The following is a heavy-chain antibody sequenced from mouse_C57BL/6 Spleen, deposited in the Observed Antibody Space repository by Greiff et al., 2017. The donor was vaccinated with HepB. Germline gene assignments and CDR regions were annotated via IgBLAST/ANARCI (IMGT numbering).Heavy chain of an antibody. V-gene: IGHV1-76*01. CDR2: IYPGSGNT. D-gene: IGHD1-1*02. CDR3: ARFGNYLDY. CDR1: GYTFTDYY. Sequence: VQGVESGAELVRPGASVKLSCKASGYTFTDYYINWVKQRPGQGLEWIARIYPGSGNTYYNEKFKSKATLTVDKSSSTAYMQLSSLTSEDSAVYYCARFGNYLDYWGQGTTLTVSS. J-gene: IGHJ2*01.